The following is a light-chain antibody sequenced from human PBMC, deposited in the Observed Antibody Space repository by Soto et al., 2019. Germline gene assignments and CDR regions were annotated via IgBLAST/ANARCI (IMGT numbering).Light chain of an antibody. CDR2: NID. CDR3: AVWDDSLSGVV. Sequence: QSVLTQPPSASATPGQTFTISCSGRNSNVGRHAVSWYRHLPGTAPKLLIYNIDQRPSGVPDRFSGSRSGSSASLVISGLQSEDEADYYCAVWDDSLSGVVFGGGTKVTVL. V-gene: IGLV1-44*01. J-gene: IGLJ3*02. CDR1: NSNVGRHA.